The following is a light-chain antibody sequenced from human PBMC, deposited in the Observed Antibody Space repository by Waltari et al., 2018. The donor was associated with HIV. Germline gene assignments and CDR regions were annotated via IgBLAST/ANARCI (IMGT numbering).Light chain of an antibody. CDR3: QQADSFPHT. CDR1: QSIGSS. J-gene: IGKJ4*01. CDR2: GAS. V-gene: IGKV1-12*01. Sequence: EIQMAQSPSSVTGSVGDRVTITCRTSQSIGSSLAWYQIQPGEAPKLLIFGASRLENGVPPRCGGSGSGTEFALTISSLQTEDSATYYCQQADSFPHTFGGGTKVEV.